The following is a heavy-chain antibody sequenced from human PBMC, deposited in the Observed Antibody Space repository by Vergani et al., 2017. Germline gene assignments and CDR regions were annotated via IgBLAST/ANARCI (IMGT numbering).Heavy chain of an antibody. D-gene: IGHD6-6*01. CDR2: ISSSSSYI. CDR1: GFTFSSYS. J-gene: IGHJ6*02. Sequence: VQLVESGGGLVKPGGSLRLSCAASGFTFSSYSMNWVRQAPGKGLEWVSSISSSSSYIYYADSVKGRFTISRDNAKNSLYLQMNSLRAEDTAVYYCAREGSSSSAGDYGMDVWGQGTTVTVSS. V-gene: IGHV3-21*04. CDR3: AREGSSSSAGDYGMDV.